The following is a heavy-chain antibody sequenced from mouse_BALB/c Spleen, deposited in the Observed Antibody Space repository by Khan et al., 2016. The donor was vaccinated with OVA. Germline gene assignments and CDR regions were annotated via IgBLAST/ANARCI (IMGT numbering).Heavy chain of an antibody. J-gene: IGHJ2*01. Sequence: EVQLQESGPSLVKPSQTLSLTCSVTGDSITSGYWNWIRKFPGNKLEYMGYISYSGSTYYNPSLKSRISITRDTSKNQHYLQLNSMTTEDSATYXCAGTSYYGNYYFDYWGQGTTLTVSS. D-gene: IGHD2-10*01. CDR2: ISYSGST. CDR3: AGTSYYGNYYFDY. CDR1: GDSITSGY. V-gene: IGHV3-8*02.